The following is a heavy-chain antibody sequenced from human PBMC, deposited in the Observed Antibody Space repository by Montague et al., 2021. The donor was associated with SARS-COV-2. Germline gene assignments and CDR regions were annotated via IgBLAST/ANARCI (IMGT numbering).Heavy chain of an antibody. V-gene: IGHV3-23*01. CDR1: GFTFSSYA. CDR3: AKAVRYCSSTSCYDYYYYYGMDV. Sequence: SLRLSCEASGFTFSSYAMSWVRQAPGKGLEWVSAISGSGGSTYYSDSXKGRFTISRDNSKNTLYLQMNSLRAEDTAVYYCAKAVRYCSSTSCYDYYYYYGMDVWGQGTTVTVSS. D-gene: IGHD2-2*01. CDR2: ISGSGGST. J-gene: IGHJ6*02.